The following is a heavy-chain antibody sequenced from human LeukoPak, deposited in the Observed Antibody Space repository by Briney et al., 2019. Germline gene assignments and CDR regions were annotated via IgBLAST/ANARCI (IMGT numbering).Heavy chain of an antibody. CDR1: GGSISSYY. J-gene: IGHJ3*02. V-gene: IGHV4-59*12. CDR2: IYYSGST. CDR3: ARGKQQLDAFDI. D-gene: IGHD6-13*01. Sequence: SETLSLTCTVSGGSISSYYWSWLRQPPGKGLEWIGYIYYSGSTNYNPSLKSRVTISLDTSKIQFSLKLSSVTAADTAVYYCARGKQQLDAFDIWGQGTMVTVSS.